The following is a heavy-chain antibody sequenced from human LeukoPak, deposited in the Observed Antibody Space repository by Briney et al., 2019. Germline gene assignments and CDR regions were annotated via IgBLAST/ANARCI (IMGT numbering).Heavy chain of an antibody. CDR1: GFTFSSYW. V-gene: IGHV3-74*01. J-gene: IGHJ6*03. D-gene: IGHD1-1*01. Sequence: GGSLRLSCAASGFTFSSYWMHWVRQAPGKGLVWVSRINSDGSSTSYADSVKGRFTISRDNAKNSLYLQMNSLRAEDTAVYYCTRVVTVASSERRPGYYYMDVWGKGTTVTVSS. CDR3: TRVVTVASSERRPGYYYMDV. CDR2: INSDGSST.